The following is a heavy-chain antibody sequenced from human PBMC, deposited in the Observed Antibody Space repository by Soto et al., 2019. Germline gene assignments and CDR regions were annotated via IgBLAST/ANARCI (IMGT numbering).Heavy chain of an antibody. CDR3: ARENRYGWSGESLDL. J-gene: IGHJ6*02. V-gene: IGHV4-34*01. CDR1: GDSLRGQS. D-gene: IGHD6-19*01. CDR2: LDQSGGT. Sequence: SETLSLTCAVVGDSLRGQSWNWIRQSPGKGLEWIGELDQSGGTNYNPSLKSRAIISDDTSKNQFSLTLTSVTAAATAVYYCARENRYGWSGESLDLWGQGTTVTGSS.